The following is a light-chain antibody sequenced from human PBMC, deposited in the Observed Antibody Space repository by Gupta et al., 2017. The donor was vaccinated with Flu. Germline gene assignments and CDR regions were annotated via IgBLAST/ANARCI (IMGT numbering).Light chain of an antibody. CDR1: SGEVGGNNY. V-gene: IGLV2-8*01. J-gene: IGLJ2*01. CDR3: HSNASSNNVV. CDR2: EVS. Sequence: VTITSIGTSGEVGGNNYVYWSPTHPGQAHILVVYEVSKRPAGVTGRFSGSKAGNTASLTICGPQEEEEADYYCHSNASSNNVVFGGGTKLTVL.